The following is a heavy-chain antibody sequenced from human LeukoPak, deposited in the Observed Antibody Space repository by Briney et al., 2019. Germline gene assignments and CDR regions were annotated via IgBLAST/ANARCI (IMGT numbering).Heavy chain of an antibody. Sequence: PGGSLRLSCAASGFTFSSYSMTWVRQAPGKGLERLSLIGATGDITYYADSVKGRFTISRDNSKNTVYLQMDGLRAGDTAVYYCARTWFGDLEIRFDPWGQGTLVTVSS. CDR3: ARTWFGDLEIRFDP. CDR2: IGATGDIT. CDR1: GFTFSSYS. V-gene: IGHV3-23*01. D-gene: IGHD3-10*01. J-gene: IGHJ5*02.